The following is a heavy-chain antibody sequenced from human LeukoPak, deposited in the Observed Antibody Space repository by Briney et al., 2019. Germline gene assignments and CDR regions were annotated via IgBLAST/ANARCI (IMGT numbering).Heavy chain of an antibody. V-gene: IGHV3-43*02. J-gene: IGHJ4*02. CDR2: ISGDGGST. CDR1: GFTFDDYA. Sequence: GGSLRLSCAASGFTFDDYAMHWVRQAPGKGLEWVSHISGDGGSTYYADSVKGRFTISRDNSKNSLYLQMNSLRTEDTALYYCAEDYLSLYGSGSYVDYWGQGTLVTVSS. CDR3: AEDYLSLYGSGSYVDY. D-gene: IGHD3-10*01.